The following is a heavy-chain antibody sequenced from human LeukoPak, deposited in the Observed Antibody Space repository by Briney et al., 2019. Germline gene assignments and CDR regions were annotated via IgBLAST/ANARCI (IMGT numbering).Heavy chain of an antibody. CDR3: ARGADLWLQLGFDY. V-gene: IGHV4-34*01. CDR2: INHSGST. D-gene: IGHD5-24*01. Sequence: SETLSLTCAVYGGSFSGYYWSWIRQPPGKGLEWIGEINHSGSTNYNPSLKSRVTISVDKSKNQFSLKLSSVTAADTAVYYCARGADLWLQLGFDYWGQGTLVTVSS. J-gene: IGHJ4*02. CDR1: GGSFSGYY.